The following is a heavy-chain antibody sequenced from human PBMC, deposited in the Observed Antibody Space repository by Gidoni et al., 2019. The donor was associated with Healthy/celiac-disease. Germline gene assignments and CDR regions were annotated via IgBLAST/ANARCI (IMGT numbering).Heavy chain of an antibody. CDR1: GYTFTSYA. Sequence: QVQLVQSGAEVKKPVASVKVSCKASGYTFTSYAMHWVRQAPGQRLEWMGWINAGNGNTKYSQKFQGRVTITRDTSASTAYMELSSLRSEDTAVYYCASTPPPVYYYYGMDVWGQGTTVTVSS. J-gene: IGHJ6*02. CDR2: INAGNGNT. CDR3: ASTPPPVYYYYGMDV. V-gene: IGHV1-3*01.